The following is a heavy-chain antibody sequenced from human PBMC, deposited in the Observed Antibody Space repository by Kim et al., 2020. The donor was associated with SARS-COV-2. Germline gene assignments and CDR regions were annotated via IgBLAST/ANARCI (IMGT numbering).Heavy chain of an antibody. CDR1: GYTLTELS. Sequence: ASVKVSCKVSGYTLTELSMHWVRQAPGKGLEWMGGFDPEDGETIYAQKFQGRVTMTEDTSTDTAYMELSSLRSEDTAVYYCATARYSSGWYLYWGQGTLVTVSS. CDR3: ATARYSSGWYLY. J-gene: IGHJ4*02. CDR2: FDPEDGET. D-gene: IGHD6-19*01. V-gene: IGHV1-24*01.